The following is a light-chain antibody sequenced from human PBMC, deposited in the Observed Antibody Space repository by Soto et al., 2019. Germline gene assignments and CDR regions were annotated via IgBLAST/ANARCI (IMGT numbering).Light chain of an antibody. CDR3: QKYNGVPLS. CDR1: QAIGNY. CDR2: AAS. J-gene: IGKJ3*01. V-gene: IGKV1-27*01. Sequence: DIQVTQFPSSQSASVGDRITITCRASQAIGNYLAWYQQKPGKVPKLLIYAASTLQPGVPSRFSGSRSGTDFTLTVSSLQPEDVATYYCQKYNGVPLSFGPGTKVEIK.